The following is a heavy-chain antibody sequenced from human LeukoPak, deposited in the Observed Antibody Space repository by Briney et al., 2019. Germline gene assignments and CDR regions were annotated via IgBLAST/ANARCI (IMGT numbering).Heavy chain of an antibody. Sequence: PGGSLRLSCAASGFTFSSYSMNWVRQAPGKGPEWVSYIDSSSTTVLYADSVKGRFTISRDNAKNSLYLQMNSLRTEDTAVYYCARANTAVAGRGLDYWGQGTLVTVSS. CDR3: ARANTAVAGRGLDY. CDR1: GFTFSSYS. CDR2: IDSSSTTV. D-gene: IGHD6-19*01. V-gene: IGHV3-48*04. J-gene: IGHJ4*02.